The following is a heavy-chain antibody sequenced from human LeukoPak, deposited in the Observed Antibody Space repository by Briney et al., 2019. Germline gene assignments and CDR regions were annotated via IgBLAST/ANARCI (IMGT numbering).Heavy chain of an antibody. CDR2: SNGDGSTT. J-gene: IGHJ4*02. V-gene: IGHV3-74*01. CDR3: ARDDSYGLDY. CDR1: GFTLRSYW. D-gene: IGHD5-18*01. Sequence: GGSLRLSCTASGFTLRSYWMHWVRQAPGKGLVWVSRSNGDGSTTTYADSVRGRFTISRDNAKNSLYLQMNSLRAEDTAVYYCARDDSYGLDYWGQGTLVTVSS.